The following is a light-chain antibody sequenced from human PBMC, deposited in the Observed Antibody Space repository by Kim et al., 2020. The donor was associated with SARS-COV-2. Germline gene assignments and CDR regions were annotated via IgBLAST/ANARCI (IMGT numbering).Light chain of an antibody. J-gene: IGLJ3*02. CDR3: SSFAGNKKV. CDR1: SSDVGAYNF. Sequence: PGQSVTISCTGTSSDVGAYNFVSWYQQYPGKAPRLIIYEVNRRPSGVPDRFSGSKSGNTASLTVSGLQAEDEADYYCSSFAGNKKVFGGGTQLTVL. CDR2: EVN. V-gene: IGLV2-8*01.